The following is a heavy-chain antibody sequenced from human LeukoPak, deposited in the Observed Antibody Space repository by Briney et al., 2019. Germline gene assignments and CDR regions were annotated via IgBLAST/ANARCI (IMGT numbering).Heavy chain of an antibody. D-gene: IGHD3-10*02. J-gene: IGHJ6*04. CDR1: GFPFSTYT. Sequence: GGSLRLSCAASGFPFSTYTMYWVRQAPGKGLEWVSYISSSGSTIYYADSVKGRFTISRDNAKNSLYLQMNSLRAEDTAVYYCAELGITMIGGVWGKGTTVTISS. V-gene: IGHV3-48*04. CDR3: AELGITMIGGV. CDR2: ISSSGSTI.